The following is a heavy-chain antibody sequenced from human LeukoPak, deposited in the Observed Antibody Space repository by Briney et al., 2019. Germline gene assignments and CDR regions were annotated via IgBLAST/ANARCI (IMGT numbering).Heavy chain of an antibody. V-gene: IGHV4-39*01. CDR1: GGSISSGSYY. CDR3: ARHPPRDGSAFDY. Sequence: SETLSLTCTVSGGSISSGSYYWGWIRQPPGKGLEWIASMYYSGTTFYRQSLKSRITISVDTSKNQLSLKLGSVTAADRALHYCARHPPRDGSAFDYWGQGTLVTVSS. CDR2: MYYSGTT. J-gene: IGHJ4*02.